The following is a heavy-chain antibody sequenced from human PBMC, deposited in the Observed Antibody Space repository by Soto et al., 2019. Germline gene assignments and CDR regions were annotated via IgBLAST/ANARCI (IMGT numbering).Heavy chain of an antibody. CDR2: IWYDGSKT. CDR1: GFTFKNYG. CDR3: ARDTGVVAVDLDY. Sequence: QVPLVESGGGVVQPGTSLRLSCAASGFTFKNYGMHWVRQAPGKGLEWVAVIWYDGSKTYYADAVKGRFTISRDDSKNTLFVQMNFLRVEDTAMYYCARDTGVVAVDLDYWGQGTLVTVSS. V-gene: IGHV3-33*01. D-gene: IGHD2-2*01. J-gene: IGHJ4*02.